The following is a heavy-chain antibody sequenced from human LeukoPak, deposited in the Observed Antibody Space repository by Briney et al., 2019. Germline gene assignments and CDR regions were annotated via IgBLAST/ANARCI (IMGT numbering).Heavy chain of an antibody. CDR2: ISWNSGSI. Sequence: GRSLRRSCAASGFTFDDYAMHWVRRAPGKGLEWVSGISWNSGSIGYADSVKGRFTISRYNAKNSLYLQMNSLRAEDPALYYCATSVYYYDSSGYRGYYFDYWGQGSLVTVSS. CDR3: ATSVYYYDSSGYRGYYFDY. D-gene: IGHD3-22*01. V-gene: IGHV3-9*01. J-gene: IGHJ4*02. CDR1: GFTFDDYA.